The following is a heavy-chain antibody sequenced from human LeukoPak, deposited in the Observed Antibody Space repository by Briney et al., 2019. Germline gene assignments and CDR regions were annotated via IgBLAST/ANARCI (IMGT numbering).Heavy chain of an antibody. CDR3: ARAPPKGGNSDWYFDL. Sequence: PSETLSLTCTVSGGSISSGDYYWSWIRQPPGKGLEWIGYIYYSGSTYYNPSLKSRVTISVDTSKNQFSLKLGSVTAADTAVYYCARAPPKGGNSDWYFDLWGRGTLVTVSS. V-gene: IGHV4-30-4*01. CDR1: GGSISSGDYY. J-gene: IGHJ2*01. D-gene: IGHD4-23*01. CDR2: IYYSGST.